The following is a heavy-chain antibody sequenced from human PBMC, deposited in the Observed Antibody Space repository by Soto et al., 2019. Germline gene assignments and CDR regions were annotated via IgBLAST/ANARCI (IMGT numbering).Heavy chain of an antibody. CDR1: GFTFSSQT. Sequence: EVQLLESGGGLVQPGGSLRLSCAASGFTFSSQTMSWVRQAQGKGLEWVSVISSSGSTSYTDSVEGRFTISKDSSKYTLYLQLNSLRVEDTAVYYCAKGARDVDSWGQGTLVTVSS. V-gene: IGHV3-23*01. CDR2: ISSSGST. J-gene: IGHJ4*02. D-gene: IGHD5-12*01. CDR3: AKGARDVDS.